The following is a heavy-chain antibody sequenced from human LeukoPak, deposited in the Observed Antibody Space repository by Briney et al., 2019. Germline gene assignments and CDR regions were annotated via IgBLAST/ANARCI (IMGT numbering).Heavy chain of an antibody. D-gene: IGHD2-21*02. CDR3: ARRDPNSDGSDLFDY. J-gene: IGHJ4*02. CDR2: ISSSSSYI. V-gene: IGHV3-21*01. Sequence: GGSLRLSCAASGFTFSSYRMNWVRQAPGKGLEWVSSISSSSSYIYYADSVKGRFTISRDNAKNSLYLQMNSLRAEDTAVYYCARRDPNSDGSDLFDYWGQGTVVTVSS. CDR1: GFTFSSYR.